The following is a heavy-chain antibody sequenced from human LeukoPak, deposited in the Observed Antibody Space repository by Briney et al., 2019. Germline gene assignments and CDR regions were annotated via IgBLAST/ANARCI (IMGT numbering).Heavy chain of an antibody. Sequence: GGSLRLSCAASGFTVSSNYMSWVRQAPGKGLKWVSVIYSGGSTYYADSVKGRFTISRDNSKNTLYLQMNSLRAEDTAVYYCARDLTTYYYNRRDTFDIWGQGTMVTVSS. V-gene: IGHV3-53*01. D-gene: IGHD3-22*01. CDR2: IYSGGST. CDR3: ARDLTTYYYNRRDTFDI. CDR1: GFTVSSNY. J-gene: IGHJ3*02.